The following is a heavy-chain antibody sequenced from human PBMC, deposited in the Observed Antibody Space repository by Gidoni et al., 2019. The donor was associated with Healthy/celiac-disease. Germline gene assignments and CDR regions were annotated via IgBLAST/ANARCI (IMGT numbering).Heavy chain of an antibody. Sequence: EVQLVESGGGLVKPGRSLRLSCTASGFTFGDYAMRWFRQAPGKGRGWGGFIRSKAYGGTTEYAASVKGRFTISRDDSKSIAYLQMNSLKTEDTAVYYCTRGFFDPPGAFDIWGQGTMVTVSS. J-gene: IGHJ3*02. CDR3: TRGFFDPPGAFDI. V-gene: IGHV3-49*05. D-gene: IGHD3-3*01. CDR1: GFTFGDYA. CDR2: IRSKAYGGTT.